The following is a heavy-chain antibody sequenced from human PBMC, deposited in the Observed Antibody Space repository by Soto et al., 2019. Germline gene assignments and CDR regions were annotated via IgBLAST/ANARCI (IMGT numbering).Heavy chain of an antibody. J-gene: IGHJ4*02. D-gene: IGHD3-10*01. CDR3: ARDYGSGSPHPIPSDY. V-gene: IGHV1-18*01. CDR2: ISAYNGNT. CDR1: GYTFTSYG. Sequence: ASVKVSCKASGYTFTSYGISWVRQAPGQGLEWMGWISAYNGNTNYAQKLQGRVTMTTDTSTSTAYMELRSLRSDDTAVYYCARDYGSGSPHPIPSDYWGQGTLVTVSS.